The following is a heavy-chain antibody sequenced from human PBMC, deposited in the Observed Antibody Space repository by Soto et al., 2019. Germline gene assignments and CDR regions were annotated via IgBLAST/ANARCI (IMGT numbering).Heavy chain of an antibody. J-gene: IGHJ6*02. V-gene: IGHV3-30*03. Sequence: DSVKGRFTISRDNSKNTLYLQMNSLRAEDTAVYYCAIGYSSSWSPPYSYSGMDVWGQGTTVTVSS. D-gene: IGHD6-13*01. CDR3: AIGYSSSWSPPYSYSGMDV.